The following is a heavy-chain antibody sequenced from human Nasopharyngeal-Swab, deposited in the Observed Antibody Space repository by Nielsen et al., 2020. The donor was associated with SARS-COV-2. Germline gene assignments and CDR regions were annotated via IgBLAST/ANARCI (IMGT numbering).Heavy chain of an antibody. J-gene: IGHJ4*02. CDR2: IWYDGSNK. D-gene: IGHD1-26*01. Sequence: GESLKISCAASGFTFSSYGMHWVRQAPGKGLEWVAVIWYDGSNKYYADSVKGRFTISRDNSKNTLYLQMNSLRAEDTAVYYCARDIGVGVTPQDYWGQGTLVTVSS. CDR3: ARDIGVGVTPQDY. V-gene: IGHV3-33*01. CDR1: GFTFSSYG.